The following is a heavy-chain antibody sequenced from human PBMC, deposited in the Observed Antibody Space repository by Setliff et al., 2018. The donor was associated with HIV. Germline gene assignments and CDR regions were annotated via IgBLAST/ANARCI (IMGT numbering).Heavy chain of an antibody. CDR2: IIPIFGTA. CDR1: GGTFSSYA. Sequence: ASVKVSCKASGGTFSSYAISWVRQAPGQGLEWMGGIIPIFGTANYAQKFQGRVTMTSDTSTNTVYMDLSSLRSDDTALYFCARRVSYASSGYPLGYWGQGTRVTVSS. J-gene: IGHJ4*02. D-gene: IGHD3-22*01. V-gene: IGHV1-69*05. CDR3: ARRVSYASSGYPLGY.